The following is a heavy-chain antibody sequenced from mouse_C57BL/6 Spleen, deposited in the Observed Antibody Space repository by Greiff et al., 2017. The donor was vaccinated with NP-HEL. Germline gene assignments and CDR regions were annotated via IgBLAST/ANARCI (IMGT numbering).Heavy chain of an antibody. CDR2: INPGSGGT. V-gene: IGHV1-54*01. D-gene: IGHD1-1*01. J-gene: IGHJ3*01. CDR3: ARSVTTVVATPFAY. Sequence: QVQLKQSGAELVRPGTSVKVSCKAFGYAFTNYLIEWVKQRPGQGLEWIGVINPGSGGTNYNEKFKGKATLTADKSSSTAYMQLSSLTSEDSAVDFCARSVTTVVATPFAYWGQGTLVTVSA. CDR1: GYAFTNYL.